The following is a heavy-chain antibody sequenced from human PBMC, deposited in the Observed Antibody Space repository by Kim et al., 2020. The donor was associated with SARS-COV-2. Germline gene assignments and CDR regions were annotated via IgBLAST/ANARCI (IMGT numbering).Heavy chain of an antibody. V-gene: IGHV4-34*01. D-gene: IGHD1-26*01. CDR1: GGSFSGYY. CDR2: INHSGST. CDR3: ARGVTVVIHSGSYFMDY. Sequence: SETLSLTCAVYGGSFSGYYWSWIRQPPGKGLEWIGEINHSGSTNYNPSLKSRVTISVDTSKNQFSLKLSSVTAADTAVYYCARGVTVVIHSGSYFMDYWG. J-gene: IGHJ4*01.